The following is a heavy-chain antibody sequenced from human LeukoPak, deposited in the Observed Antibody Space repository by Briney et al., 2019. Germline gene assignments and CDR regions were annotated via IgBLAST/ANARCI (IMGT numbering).Heavy chain of an antibody. V-gene: IGHV3-21*01. Sequence: GGSLRLSCAASGFTFNTYSMNWVRQPPGKGLEWVASISSNSNYRYYADSMKGRFTISRDNAKDSLYLQINSLRAEDTAIYYCARDISWAAHDFWGQGTLVTVSS. J-gene: IGHJ4*02. CDR2: ISSNSNYR. D-gene: IGHD3-3*02. CDR1: GFTFNTYS. CDR3: ARDISWAAHDF.